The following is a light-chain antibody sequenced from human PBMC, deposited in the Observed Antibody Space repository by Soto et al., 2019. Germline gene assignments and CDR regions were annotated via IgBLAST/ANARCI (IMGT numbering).Light chain of an antibody. V-gene: IGKV4-1*01. CDR3: QQYGSSPPIT. CDR2: WAS. J-gene: IGKJ5*01. Sequence: DIVMTQSPDSLAVSLGERATINCKSSQSVLDSSNNKNYIAWYQQKPGQPPKLLIYWASTRESGVPDRFSGSGSGTDFTLTISRLEPEDSAVYYCQQYGSSPPITFGQGTRLEIK. CDR1: QSVLDSSNNKNY.